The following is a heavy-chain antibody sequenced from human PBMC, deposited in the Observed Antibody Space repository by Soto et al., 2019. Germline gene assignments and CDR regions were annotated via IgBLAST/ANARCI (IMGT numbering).Heavy chain of an antibody. CDR1: GGSISSGGYY. CDR2: IYHTGST. CDR3: ARRDSSSWFLDY. J-gene: IGHJ4*02. V-gene: IGHV4-61*08. D-gene: IGHD6-13*01. Sequence: PSETLSLTCTVSGGSISSGGYYWSWIRQHPGKGLEWIGYIYHTGSTNYNPSLKSRVTISVDTSKNQFSLKLSSVTAADTAVYYCARRDSSSWFLDYWGQGTLVTVSS.